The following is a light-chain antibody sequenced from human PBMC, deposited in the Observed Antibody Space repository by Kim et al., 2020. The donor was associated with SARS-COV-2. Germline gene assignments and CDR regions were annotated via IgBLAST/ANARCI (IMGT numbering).Light chain of an antibody. CDR2: DAS. CDR1: QSISSW. J-gene: IGKJ2*01. V-gene: IGKV1-5*01. CDR3: QQYNSPYT. Sequence: LSASVGDRVTITCLASQSISSWLAWYQQKPGKAPKLLIYDASSLISGVPSRFSGSGSGTEFTLTISSLQPDDFATYYCQQYNSPYTFGQGTKLEI.